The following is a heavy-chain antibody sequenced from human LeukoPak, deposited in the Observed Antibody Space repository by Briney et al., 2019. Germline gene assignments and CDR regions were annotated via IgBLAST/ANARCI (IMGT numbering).Heavy chain of an antibody. J-gene: IGHJ5*02. Sequence: GSLRLSCAASGFTFSSYAMSWVRQPPGKGLEWIGEISHSGRTTYNPSLKSRVSISVDTSKNQFSLKVRSVTAADTAVYWCARGPHDYSSDWYTWGQGTLVTVSS. CDR1: GFTFSSYA. V-gene: IGHV4-34*01. D-gene: IGHD6-19*01. CDR2: ISHSGRT. CDR3: ARGPHDYSSDWYT.